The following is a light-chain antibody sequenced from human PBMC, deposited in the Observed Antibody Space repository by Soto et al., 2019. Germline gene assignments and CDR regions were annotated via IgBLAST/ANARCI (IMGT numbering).Light chain of an antibody. CDR1: QAIRED. Sequence: AIQMTQSPSSLSASVGDRVTITCWASQAIREDLSWYQQKPGKAPTVLISAASTLESGVPLRFSGSGSGIDFTLTISSLQPEDVATYYCLQDYTFPYTFGQGTKLEIK. CDR3: LQDYTFPYT. J-gene: IGKJ2*01. CDR2: AAS. V-gene: IGKV1-6*01.